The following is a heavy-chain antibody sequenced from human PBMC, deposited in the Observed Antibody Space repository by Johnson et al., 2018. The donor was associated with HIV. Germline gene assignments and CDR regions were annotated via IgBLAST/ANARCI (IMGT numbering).Heavy chain of an antibody. J-gene: IGHJ3*02. V-gene: IGHV3-20*04. Sequence: VQLVESGGGLVQPGGSLRLSCAASGFTFSSYAMSWVRPAPGKGLEWVAGSNWSGGTTGYAASVKGRCTISRDNTKNSLYLQMNSLRAEDTALYYCAREGGIVAAQGDAFDIWGQGTMVTVSS. CDR1: GFTFSSYA. CDR2: SNWSGGTT. D-gene: IGHD1-26*01. CDR3: AREGGIVAAQGDAFDI.